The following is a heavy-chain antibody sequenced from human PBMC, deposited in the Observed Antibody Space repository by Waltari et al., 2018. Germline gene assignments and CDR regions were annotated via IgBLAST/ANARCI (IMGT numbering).Heavy chain of an antibody. D-gene: IGHD3-16*02. CDR3: ARTGDRAWGNHRPPWWFDP. Sequence: VQLVESGGDLVQPGGSPRLSCEGSGFIFSDFWMSWVRQVPGRGLEWVANINQDGSEKYYVDSVKGRFTISRDNAKNSLYLQINGLRADDTAVYYCARTGDRAWGNHRPPWWFDPWGQGTLLIVSS. J-gene: IGHJ5*02. CDR2: INQDGSEK. CDR1: GFIFSDFW. V-gene: IGHV3-7*01.